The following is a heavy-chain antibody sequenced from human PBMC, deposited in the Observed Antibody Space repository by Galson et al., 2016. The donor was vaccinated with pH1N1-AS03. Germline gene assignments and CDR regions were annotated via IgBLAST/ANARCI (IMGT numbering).Heavy chain of an antibody. D-gene: IGHD3-10*01. CDR3: ARDLGGGIIKEAY. Sequence: SVKVSCKASGYTFTSYGISWVRQAPGQGLEWMGWISGDNGNTNYAQKFQGRVTMTTGTSTSTAYMELRSLRSDDTAVFYCARDLGGGIIKEAYWGQGTLVTVSP. CDR1: GYTFTSYG. V-gene: IGHV1-18*04. CDR2: ISGDNGNT. J-gene: IGHJ4*02.